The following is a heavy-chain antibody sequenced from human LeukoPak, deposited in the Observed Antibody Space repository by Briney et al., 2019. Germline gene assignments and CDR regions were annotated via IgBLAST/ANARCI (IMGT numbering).Heavy chain of an antibody. CDR3: AREGGSSSSIYYYYGMDV. D-gene: IGHD6-13*01. Sequence: ASVKVSCKASGYTFTSYDINWVRQATGQGLEWMGWMNPNSGNTGYAQKFQGRVTMTRNTSISTAYMELSSLRSEDTAVYYCAREGGSSSSIYYYYGMDVWGQGTTVTVSS. J-gene: IGHJ6*02. CDR2: MNPNSGNT. CDR1: GYTFTSYD. V-gene: IGHV1-8*01.